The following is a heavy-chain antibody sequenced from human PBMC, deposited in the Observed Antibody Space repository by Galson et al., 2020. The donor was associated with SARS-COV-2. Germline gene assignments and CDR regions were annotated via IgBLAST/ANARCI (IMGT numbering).Heavy chain of an antibody. CDR3: ARDEVAFVTMIRGAVMVH. J-gene: IGHJ4*02. CDR1: GYHFTTHG. CDR2: ISAYDGNS. Sequence: GESLKISCTTSGYHFTTHGINWVRQAPGQGLEWLGWISAYDGNSNYAKKFEGRVIMTIDTYTSTVYMELKTLTSADTGVYYCARDEVAFVTMIRGAVMVHWGQGSLVTVSS. V-gene: IGHV1-18*04. D-gene: IGHD3-10*01.